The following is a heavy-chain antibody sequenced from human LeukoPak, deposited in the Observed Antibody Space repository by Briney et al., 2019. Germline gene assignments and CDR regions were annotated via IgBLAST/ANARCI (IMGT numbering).Heavy chain of an antibody. Sequence: GGSLRLSCAASGFTVSTNYMGWVRKAPGKGLDWVSVIYSGGGAYYADSVKDRFTIFRDTSKNTLYLQMNSPRPEDTAVYYCARGSSLAAAARGFDYWGQGTLVTVSS. J-gene: IGHJ4*02. CDR1: GFTVSTNY. D-gene: IGHD6-25*01. CDR3: ARGSSLAAAARGFDY. V-gene: IGHV3-66*02. CDR2: IYSGGGA.